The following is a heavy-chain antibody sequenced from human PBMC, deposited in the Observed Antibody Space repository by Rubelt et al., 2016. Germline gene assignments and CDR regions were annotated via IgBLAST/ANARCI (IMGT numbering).Heavy chain of an antibody. CDR1: GGSFSGYY. V-gene: IGHV4-34*01. CDR3: ARAVYYGSGKLDY. Sequence: QVQLQQWGAGLLKPSETLSLTCAVYGGSFSGYYWSWIRQPPGKGLEWIGEINHSGSTNYNPSLKSRVTISVDTSKNQFSLKLSSVTAADTAVYYCARAVYYGSGKLDYWGQGTLVTVSS. CDR2: INHSGST. J-gene: IGHJ4*02. D-gene: IGHD3-10*01.